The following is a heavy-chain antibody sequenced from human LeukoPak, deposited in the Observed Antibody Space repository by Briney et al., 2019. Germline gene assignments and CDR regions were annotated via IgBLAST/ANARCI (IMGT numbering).Heavy chain of an antibody. Sequence: PGRSLRLSCAASGFTLSSHAMHWVRQAPGKGLEWVAVLSYDGSNKNYADSVKGRFTISRDNSKNTLYLQMNGLRAEDTAVYYCARATYYYDSRLDYWGQGTLATVSS. CDR2: LSYDGSNK. D-gene: IGHD3-22*01. CDR1: GFTLSSHA. CDR3: ARATYYYDSRLDY. J-gene: IGHJ4*02. V-gene: IGHV3-30-3*01.